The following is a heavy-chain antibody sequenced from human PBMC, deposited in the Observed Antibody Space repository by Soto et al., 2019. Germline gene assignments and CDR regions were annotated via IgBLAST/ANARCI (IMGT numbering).Heavy chain of an antibody. J-gene: IGHJ3*02. CDR3: VKHRSGYYAFDM. CDR2: INPPDSYT. CDR1: GYIFTSYW. V-gene: IGHV5-10-1*01. D-gene: IGHD3-22*01. Sequence: GESLKISCKGSGYIFTSYWISWVRQVPGKGLEWMGRINPPDSYTTYSPSFEGHVTISVDKSISTAYLQWSSLKPSDTAMYYCVKHRSGYYAFDMWGQGTMVTVSS.